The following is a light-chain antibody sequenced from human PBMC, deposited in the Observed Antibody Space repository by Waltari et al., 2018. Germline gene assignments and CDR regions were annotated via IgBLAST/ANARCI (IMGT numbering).Light chain of an antibody. CDR3: AAWDDSLTAYV. CDR2: RHD. Sequence: QSVLTQPPSASGTPGQRATISGSGRSSNIGTHYVYWYQQSPGAAPKLLTHRHDQRPSGVPDRFSGSKSGTSASLAISGLRSEDEAAYYCAAWDDSLTAYVFGSGTKVTVL. V-gene: IGLV1-47*01. CDR1: SSNIGTHY. J-gene: IGLJ1*01.